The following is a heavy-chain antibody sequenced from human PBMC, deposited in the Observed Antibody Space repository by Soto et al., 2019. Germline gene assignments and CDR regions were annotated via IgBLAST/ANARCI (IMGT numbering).Heavy chain of an antibody. CDR2: INHSGST. Sequence: QVQLQQWGAGLLKPSETLSLTCAVYGGSFSGYYWSWIRQPPGKVLEWIGEINHSGSTNYNPSLKSRVTISVDTSKNPFSLKLSSVTAADTAVYYCARGYCSGGSCYPYYFDYWGQGTLVTVSS. V-gene: IGHV4-34*01. CDR3: ARGYCSGGSCYPYYFDY. D-gene: IGHD2-15*01. J-gene: IGHJ4*02. CDR1: GGSFSGYY.